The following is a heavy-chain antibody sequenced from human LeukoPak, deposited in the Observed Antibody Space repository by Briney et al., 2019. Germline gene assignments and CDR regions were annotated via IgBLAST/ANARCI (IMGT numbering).Heavy chain of an antibody. CDR1: GYTFTGYY. Sequence: ASVKVSCKASGYTFTGYYIHWVRQAPGQGLEWMGWINPNSGGTHYGQKFQGRVTMTRNTSISTAYMELSSLRSEDTAVYYCAVLGHYDSSGYYLRRPFDPRGQGTLVTVSS. CDR2: INPNSGGT. D-gene: IGHD3-22*01. J-gene: IGHJ5*02. V-gene: IGHV1-2*02. CDR3: AVLGHYDSSGYYLRRPFDP.